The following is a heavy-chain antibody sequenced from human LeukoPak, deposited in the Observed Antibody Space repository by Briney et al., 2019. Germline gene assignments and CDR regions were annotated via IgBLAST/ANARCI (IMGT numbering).Heavy chain of an antibody. CDR2: ISSSSSYI. CDR3: ARDLYRIVVVPHYFDY. Sequence: PGGSLRLSCAASGFTFSSYSMNWVRQALGKGLEWVSSISSSSSYIYYADSVKGRFTISRDNAKNSLYLQMNSLRAEDTAVYYCARDLYRIVVVPHYFDYWGQGTLVTVSS. CDR1: GFTFSSYS. D-gene: IGHD3-22*01. J-gene: IGHJ4*02. V-gene: IGHV3-21*01.